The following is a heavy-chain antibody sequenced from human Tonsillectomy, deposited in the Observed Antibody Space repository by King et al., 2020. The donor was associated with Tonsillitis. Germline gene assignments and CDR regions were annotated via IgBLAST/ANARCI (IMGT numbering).Heavy chain of an antibody. CDR3: ALFDSSGSYGFFQH. D-gene: IGHD3-22*01. CDR1: GGSISSSGYY. Sequence: LQLQESGPGLVKPSETLSLTCTVSGGSISSSGYYWGWIRQPPGKGLEWLGSIYYTGRTYYNPSLKSRATVSADTSKKEFSLNLSSVTAADTAVYYCALFDSSGSYGFFQHWGQGTLVTVSS. J-gene: IGHJ1*01. V-gene: IGHV4-39*01. CDR2: IYYTGRT.